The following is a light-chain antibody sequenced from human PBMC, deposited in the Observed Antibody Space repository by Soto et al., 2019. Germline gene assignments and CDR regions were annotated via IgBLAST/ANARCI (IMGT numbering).Light chain of an antibody. CDR2: DVI. CDR3: CSYAGDYTFV. Sequence: QSALIQPRSVSGSPGQSVTIPCTGTSSDVGVYKYVSWYRQHPGKAPKLMIYDVITRPSGVPDRFSGSKSGNTASLTISGLQAEDEADYYCCSYAGDYTFVFGSGTKLTVL. J-gene: IGLJ1*01. CDR1: SSDVGVYKY. V-gene: IGLV2-11*01.